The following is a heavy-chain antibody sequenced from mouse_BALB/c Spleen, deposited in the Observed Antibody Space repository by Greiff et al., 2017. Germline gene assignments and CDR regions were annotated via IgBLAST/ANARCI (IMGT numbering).Heavy chain of an antibody. CDR1: GFAFSSYD. V-gene: IGHV5-12-1*01. CDR3: ARIGVTVVAWYFDV. CDR2: ISSGGGST. J-gene: IGHJ1*01. Sequence: DVMLVESGGGLVKPGGSLKLSCAASGFAFSSYDMSWVRQTPEKRLEWVAYISSGGGSTYYPDTVKGRFTISRDNAKNTLYLQMSSLKSEDTAMYYCARIGVTVVAWYFDVWGAGTTVTVSS. D-gene: IGHD1-1*01.